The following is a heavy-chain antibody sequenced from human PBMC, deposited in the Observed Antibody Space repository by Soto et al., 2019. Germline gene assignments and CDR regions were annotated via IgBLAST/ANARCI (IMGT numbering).Heavy chain of an antibody. CDR1: GFTFTDFY. CDR3: AGWGGHDYNY. Sequence: EVQLVQSGGGLVQPGGSLRLSCVGSGFTFTDFYMNWVRQAPGKGLEWVANIRPDGSETNYVESVKGRFITSRDNAKNSLFLQMNSLRADDTAVYYCAGWGGHDYNYWGQGILVTVSS. V-gene: IGHV3-7*03. CDR2: IRPDGSET. J-gene: IGHJ4*02. D-gene: IGHD4-4*01.